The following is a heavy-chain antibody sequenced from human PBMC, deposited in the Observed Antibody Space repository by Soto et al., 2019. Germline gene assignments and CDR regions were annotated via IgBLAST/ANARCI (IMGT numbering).Heavy chain of an antibody. V-gene: IGHV4-39*01. CDR1: GGSFSGYY. D-gene: IGHD3-22*01. J-gene: IGHJ4*02. Sequence: SETLSLTCAVYGGSFSGYYWGWIRQPPGQGLEWLGTIYSLGNTYYNPSLKSRVTISVDKSKSQLFLKLSSVTAPDTAVYYCARQIYDSSGYYYAYWGQGTLVTVSS. CDR2: IYSLGNT. CDR3: ARQIYDSSGYYYAY.